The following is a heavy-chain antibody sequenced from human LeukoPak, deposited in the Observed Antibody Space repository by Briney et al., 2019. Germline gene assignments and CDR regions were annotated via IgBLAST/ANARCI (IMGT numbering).Heavy chain of an antibody. CDR3: ERTSSDYHLFDY. V-gene: IGHV1-18*01. Sequence: ASVKVSCKGSAYAFTNYDISWVRQPPGQGIEWVGWSCAYTGITNNAPNLQGSGTLTTNTSPRTAYLEMRSMRSDNTVVYYCERTSSDYHLFDYWGQGTLVTVSS. CDR1: AYAFTNYD. D-gene: IGHD3-22*01. J-gene: IGHJ4*02. CDR2: SCAYTGIT.